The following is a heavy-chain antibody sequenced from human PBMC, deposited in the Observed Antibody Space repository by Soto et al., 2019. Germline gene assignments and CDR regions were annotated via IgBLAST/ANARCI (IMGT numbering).Heavy chain of an antibody. J-gene: IGHJ4*02. CDR3: ARDGPDCSSTSCYTGY. D-gene: IGHD2-2*02. V-gene: IGHV1-18*01. Sequence: ASVKVSCKASGYTFTSYGISWVRQAPGQGLEWMGWISAYNGNTNYAQKLQGRVTMTTDTSTSTADMELRSLISDDTAVYYCARDGPDCSSTSCYTGYWGQGTLVTVSS. CDR2: ISAYNGNT. CDR1: GYTFTSYG.